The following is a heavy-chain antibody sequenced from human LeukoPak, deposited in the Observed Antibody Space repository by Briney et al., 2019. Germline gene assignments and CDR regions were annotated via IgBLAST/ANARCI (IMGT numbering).Heavy chain of an antibody. V-gene: IGHV1-18*01. CDR1: GYTFTSYG. CDR2: ISGYNGNT. Sequence: GASVKVSCKASGYTFTSYGIGWVRQAPGQGLEWMGWISGYNGNTNYAQRLQGRVTMTTDTSTSTAYMELRSLRSDDTAVYYCARDYVHYYYMDVWGKGTTVTVSS. J-gene: IGHJ6*03. CDR3: ARDYVHYYYMDV. D-gene: IGHD3-16*01.